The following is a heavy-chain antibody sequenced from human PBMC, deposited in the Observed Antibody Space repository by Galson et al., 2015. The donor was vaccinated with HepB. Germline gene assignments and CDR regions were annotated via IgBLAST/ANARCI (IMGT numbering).Heavy chain of an antibody. Sequence: SLRLSCAASGFTFSDYAMTWVRQAPGKGLDWVSIISGSGDSTSYADSVRGRVTISRDNSKNTLYLQINSLRAEDTAVYYCAKASIYDFWSGNEAFDVWGQGTVVTVSS. CDR2: ISGSGDST. D-gene: IGHD3-3*01. CDR1: GFTFSDYA. J-gene: IGHJ3*01. V-gene: IGHV3-23*01. CDR3: AKASIYDFWSGNEAFDV.